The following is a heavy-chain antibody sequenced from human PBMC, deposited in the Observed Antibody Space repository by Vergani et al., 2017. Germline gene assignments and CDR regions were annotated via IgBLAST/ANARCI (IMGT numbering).Heavy chain of an antibody. V-gene: IGHV3-30-3*01. Sequence: QVQLVESGGGVVQPGRSLRLSCAASGFTFSSYAMHWVRQAPGKGLEWVAVISYDGSNKYYADSVKGRFTISRDNSKNTLYLQMNRLRAEDTALYYCAKGDSSSRLEPGYYYYGMDVWGQGTTVTVSS. D-gene: IGHD6-6*01. J-gene: IGHJ6*02. CDR3: AKGDSSSRLEPGYYYYGMDV. CDR1: GFTFSSYA. CDR2: ISYDGSNK.